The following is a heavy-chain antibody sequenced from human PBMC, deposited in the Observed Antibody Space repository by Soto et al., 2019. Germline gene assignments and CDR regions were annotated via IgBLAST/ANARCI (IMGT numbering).Heavy chain of an antibody. V-gene: IGHV3-23*01. CDR2: ISGSGDSA. J-gene: IGHJ3*02. CDR1: GFAFSSYD. Sequence: EVQLLESGGGLVQPGGSLRLSCAASGFAFSSYDMSWVRQAPGKGLEWVSGISGSGDSAYYADSVRVRFTISRDNSKDKLYVQMKSLRNEDTARCYCAKEDDAWSNGYFEMWGQATVVTVSS. CDR3: AKEDDAWSNGYFEM. D-gene: IGHD5-18*01.